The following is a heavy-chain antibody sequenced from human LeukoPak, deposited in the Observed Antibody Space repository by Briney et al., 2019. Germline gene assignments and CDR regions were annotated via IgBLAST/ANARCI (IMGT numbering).Heavy chain of an antibody. Sequence: PGGSLRLSCAASGFAFSSLDMGWVRQAPGKGLEWVSAISDSGDRTYYADSVKGRFTLSRDNSKNTLYLQMNSLRAEDTAVYYCAKARPAIAARVGYYYGMDVWGQGTTVTVSS. J-gene: IGHJ6*02. D-gene: IGHD6-6*01. V-gene: IGHV3-23*01. CDR3: AKARPAIAARVGYYYGMDV. CDR2: ISDSGDRT. CDR1: GFAFSSLD.